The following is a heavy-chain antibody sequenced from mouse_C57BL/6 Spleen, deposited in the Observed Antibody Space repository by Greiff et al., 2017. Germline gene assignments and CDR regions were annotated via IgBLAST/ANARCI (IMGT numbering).Heavy chain of an antibody. CDR1: GYTFTSYW. CDR2: IDPSDSYT. Sequence: QVHVKQPGAELVMPGASVKLSCKASGYTFTSYWMHWVKQRPGQGLEWIGEIDPSDSYTNYNQKFKGKSTLTVDKSSSTAYMQLSSLTSEDSAVYYCARSDYYGSSLGYFDYWGQGTTLTVSS. V-gene: IGHV1-69*01. J-gene: IGHJ2*01. D-gene: IGHD1-1*01. CDR3: ARSDYYGSSLGYFDY.